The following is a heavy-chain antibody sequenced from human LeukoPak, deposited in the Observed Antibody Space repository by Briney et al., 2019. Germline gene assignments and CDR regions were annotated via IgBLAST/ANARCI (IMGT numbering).Heavy chain of an antibody. D-gene: IGHD4-17*01. CDR1: GDSFSSHY. CDR3: ARDLVTVTKGFDI. V-gene: IGHV4-59*11. Sequence: SETLSLTYAVSGDSFSSHYWTWIRQSPGTGLEWIGYISHIGRTNYNPSLKSRATISIDTSKNQFSLKLRSVTAADTAVYYCARDLVTVTKGFDIWGQGTMVSVSS. J-gene: IGHJ3*02. CDR2: ISHIGRT.